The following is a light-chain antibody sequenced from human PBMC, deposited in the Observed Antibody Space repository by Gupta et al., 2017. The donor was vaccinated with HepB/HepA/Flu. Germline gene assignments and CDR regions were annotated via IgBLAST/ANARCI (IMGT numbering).Light chain of an antibody. Sequence: DIQMTQSPSSLSASGGDRVTITCRASQSIARYVNWYQQKPGKAPKLLIYAASSLQGGVPSRFSGSGSGTDFSLTISSLQPEDFAAYYCQQTYSIPWTFGPGTKVEIK. CDR1: QSIARY. CDR3: QQTYSIPWT. V-gene: IGKV1-39*01. J-gene: IGKJ1*01. CDR2: AAS.